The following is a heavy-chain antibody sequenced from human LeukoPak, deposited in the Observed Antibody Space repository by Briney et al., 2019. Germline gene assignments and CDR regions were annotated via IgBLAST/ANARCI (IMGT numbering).Heavy chain of an antibody. CDR3: AREGWNYVLDC. CDR2: ISYDGSNK. D-gene: IGHD1-7*01. J-gene: IGHJ4*02. Sequence: PGGSLRLSCAASGFTFTYITMSWVRQAPGRGLEWVAVISYDGSNKYYADSVKGRFTISRDNSKNTLYLQMNSLRAEDTAVYYCAREGWNYVLDCWGQGTLVTVSS. V-gene: IGHV3-30-3*01. CDR1: GFTFTYIT.